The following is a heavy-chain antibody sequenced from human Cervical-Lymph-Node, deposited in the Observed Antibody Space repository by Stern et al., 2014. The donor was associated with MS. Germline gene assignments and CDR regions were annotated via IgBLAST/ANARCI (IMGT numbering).Heavy chain of an antibody. CDR2: LSDIGDRT. D-gene: IGHD3-3*01. CDR3: VRDPPLDARFLGLDP. V-gene: IGHV3-23*04. CDR1: GFTFNTYG. Sequence: EMQLVESGGGLVPPGGSLRLSCAVSGFTFNTYGMSLVRQAPGMGLEWISALSDIGDRTYYADSVQGRFTISRDNSKNTLYLQMNSLSAEDTAVYYCVRDPPLDARFLGLDPWGQGTLVTVSS. J-gene: IGHJ5*02.